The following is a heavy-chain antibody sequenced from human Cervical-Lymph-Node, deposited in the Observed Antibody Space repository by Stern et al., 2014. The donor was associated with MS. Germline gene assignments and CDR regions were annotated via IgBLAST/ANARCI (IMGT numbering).Heavy chain of an antibody. CDR3: ARGPYGSASFLRGMDV. J-gene: IGHJ6*02. V-gene: IGHV3-33*01. CDR1: GFLFCSYV. Sequence: VQLVQSGAGVAQPGRSLRLSCKASGFLFCSYVMHWVRQAPGQGLEWVAVIWYDGSNEYYADCVKGRFTVSRDNFKNTLFLHMNTLRAEDTAVYFCARGPYGSASFLRGMDVWGQGTTVIVSS. CDR2: IWYDGSNE. D-gene: IGHD3-10*01.